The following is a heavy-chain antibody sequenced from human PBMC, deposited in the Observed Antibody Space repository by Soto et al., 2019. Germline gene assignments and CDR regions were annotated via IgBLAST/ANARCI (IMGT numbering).Heavy chain of an antibody. V-gene: IGHV3-23*01. CDR3: AKDRAVRRLNNWFDP. Sequence: EVQLLESGGGLVQPGGSLRLSCAASGFTFSSYAMSWVRQAPGKGLEWVPAISGSGGSTYYADSVKGRFTISRDNSKNTLYLQMNSLRAEDTAVYYCAKDRAVRRLNNWFDPWGQGTLVTVSS. CDR2: ISGSGGST. J-gene: IGHJ5*02. D-gene: IGHD3-10*01. CDR1: GFTFSSYA.